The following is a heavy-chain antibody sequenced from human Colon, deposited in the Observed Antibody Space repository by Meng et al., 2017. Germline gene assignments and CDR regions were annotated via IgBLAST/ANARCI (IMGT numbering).Heavy chain of an antibody. CDR2: ISGSGGST. CDR3: AKLPGYSSSWYFDY. V-gene: IGHV3-23*01. D-gene: IGHD6-13*01. Sequence: GESLKISCAASGFTFSSYAMSWVRQAPGKGLEWVSAISGSGGSTYYADSVKGRFTISRDNSKNTLYLQMNSLRAEDTAVYYCAKLPGYSSSWYFDYWGQGTLVTVSS. CDR1: GFTFSSYA. J-gene: IGHJ4*02.